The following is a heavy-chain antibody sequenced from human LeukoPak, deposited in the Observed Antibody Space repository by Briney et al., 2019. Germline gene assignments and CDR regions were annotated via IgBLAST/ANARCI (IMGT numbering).Heavy chain of an antibody. V-gene: IGHV1-2*02. CDR1: GYTFTGQY. CDR2: INPNSGAT. J-gene: IGHJ5*02. D-gene: IGHD3-10*01. CDR3: ARDRRVRGTTTRWFDP. Sequence: APVKVSCKASGYTFTGQYMHWVRQAPGQGLEWMGWINPNSGATDYAQKFQGRVALTRDTSINTVYMELSSLRYDDTAVYYCARDRRVRGTTTRWFDPWGQGTLVTVSS.